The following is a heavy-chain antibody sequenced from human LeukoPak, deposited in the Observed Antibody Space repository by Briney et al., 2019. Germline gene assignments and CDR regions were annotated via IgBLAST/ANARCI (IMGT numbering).Heavy chain of an antibody. CDR3: ARPRLKTIFGAVDITSAFDI. D-gene: IGHD3-3*01. CDR2: INPNSGGT. J-gene: IGHJ3*02. V-gene: IGHV1-2*02. CDR1: GYTFTGYY. Sequence: ASVKVSCKASGYTFTGYYMHWVRQAPGQGLEWMGWINPNSGGTNYAQKFQGRVTMTRDTSISTAYMELSRLRSDDTAVYYCARPRLKTIFGAVDITSAFDIWGQGTMVTVSS.